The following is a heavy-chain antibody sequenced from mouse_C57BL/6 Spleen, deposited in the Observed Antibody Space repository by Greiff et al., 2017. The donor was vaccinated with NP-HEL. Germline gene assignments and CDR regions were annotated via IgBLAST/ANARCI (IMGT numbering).Heavy chain of an antibody. CDR1: GFTFSSYG. Sequence: VQLKQSGGDLVKPGGSLKLSCAASGFTFSSYGMSWVRQTPDKRLEWVATISSGGSYTYYPDSVKGRFTISRDNAKNTLYLQMSSLKSEDTAMYYCARQGYDKGYFDYWGQGTTLTVSS. V-gene: IGHV5-6*01. J-gene: IGHJ2*01. D-gene: IGHD2-3*01. CDR2: ISSGGSYT. CDR3: ARQGYDKGYFDY.